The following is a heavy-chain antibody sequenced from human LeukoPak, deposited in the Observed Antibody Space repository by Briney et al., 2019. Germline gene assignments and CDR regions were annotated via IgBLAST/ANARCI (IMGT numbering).Heavy chain of an antibody. J-gene: IGHJ4*01. CDR2: LFSGGDT. CDR3: ARQGYDSGFDY. Sequence: GSPRLSCAASGFSFSRYYMSWVRQAPGKGLEWVSVLFSGGDTYYADSVKDRFSISRDSSRETLFLQMNSLRADDTAVYYCARQGYDSGFDYWGHGTMVTVSS. CDR1: GFSFSRYY. D-gene: IGHD5-12*01. V-gene: IGHV3-66*04.